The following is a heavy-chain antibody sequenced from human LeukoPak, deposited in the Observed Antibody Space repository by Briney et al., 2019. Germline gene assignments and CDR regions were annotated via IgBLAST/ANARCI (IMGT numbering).Heavy chain of an antibody. CDR2: INSGGRTT. J-gene: IGHJ3*02. D-gene: IGHD3-22*01. CDR3: VRDRPSNHYDSSVDAFDI. Sequence: GGSLRLSCAASGFTLSNYWMHWVRQAPGKGLVWVSRINSGGRTTGYAGSVKGRFTISRDNAKKMLYLQMNSLRAEDTAVYYCVRDRPSNHYDSSVDAFDIWGRGTMVTVSS. CDR1: GFTLSNYW. V-gene: IGHV3-74*01.